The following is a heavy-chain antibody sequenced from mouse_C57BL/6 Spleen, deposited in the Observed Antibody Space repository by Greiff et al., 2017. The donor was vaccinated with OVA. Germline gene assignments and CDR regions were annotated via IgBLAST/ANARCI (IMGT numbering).Heavy chain of an antibody. D-gene: IGHD1-1*01. CDR3: ARIHYCGSSSYYFDY. V-gene: IGHV8-12*01. CDR2: IYWDDDK. CDR1: GFSLSTSGMG. Sequence: QVTLKVSGPGILQSSQTLSLTCSFSGFSLSTSGMGVSWIRQPSGKGLEWLAHIYWDDDKRYNPSLKSRPSISKDTSRNQVFLKITSEDTADTATYYGARIHYCGSSSYYFDYWGQGTTLTVSS. J-gene: IGHJ2*01.